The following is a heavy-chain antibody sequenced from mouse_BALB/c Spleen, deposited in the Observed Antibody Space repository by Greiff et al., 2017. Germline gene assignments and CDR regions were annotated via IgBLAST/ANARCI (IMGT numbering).Heavy chain of an antibody. CDR1: GFTFSSYT. V-gene: IGHV5-12-2*01. J-gene: IGHJ2*01. Sequence: EVHLVESGGGLVQPGGSLKLSCAASGFTFSSYTMSWVRQTPEKRLEWVAYISNGGGSTYYPDTVKGRFTISRDNAKNTLYLQMSSLKSEDTAMYYCARQRIDSSGYYFDYWGQGTTLTVSS. CDR3: ARQRIDSSGYYFDY. D-gene: IGHD3-2*01. CDR2: ISNGGGST.